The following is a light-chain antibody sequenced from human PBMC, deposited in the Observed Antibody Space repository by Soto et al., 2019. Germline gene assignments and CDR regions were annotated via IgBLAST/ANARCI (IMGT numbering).Light chain of an antibody. Sequence: DIQRTQSPSSLSASVGDRVIITCRASQSISNHLNWYQQKPGKAPKLLIFAASSLQSGVPSRFSGSRSGPDFTLTISSLQPEDFATYYCQQSYSSPPTFGQGTMV. J-gene: IGKJ1*01. CDR2: AAS. V-gene: IGKV1-39*01. CDR1: QSISNH. CDR3: QQSYSSPPT.